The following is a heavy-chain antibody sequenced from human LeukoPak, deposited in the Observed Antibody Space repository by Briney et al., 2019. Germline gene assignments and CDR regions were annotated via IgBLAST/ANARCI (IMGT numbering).Heavy chain of an antibody. Sequence: GGSLRLACAASGFTFRSYGMHWVRQAPGKGLEWVAVVANDGSNKYSDDGSEKYYADSVRGRFTISRDNAKNTLYLQMNTLRVEDPAVYYCTRDLMDYDVSTGLHHYYMDVWGQGTTVTVSS. J-gene: IGHJ6*02. CDR2: VANDGSNKYSDDGSEK. D-gene: IGHD3-9*01. V-gene: IGHV3-30*03. CDR1: GFTFRSYG. CDR3: TRDLMDYDVSTGLHHYYMDV.